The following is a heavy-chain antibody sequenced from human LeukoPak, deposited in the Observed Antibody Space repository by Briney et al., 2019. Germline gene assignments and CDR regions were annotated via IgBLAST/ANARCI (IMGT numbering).Heavy chain of an antibody. D-gene: IGHD3-22*01. CDR1: GGSFSGYY. CDR2: INHSGST. Sequence: SETLSLTCAVYGGSFSGYYWSWIRQPPGKGLEWIGEINHSGSTNYNPSLKSRVTISADTSKNQFSLKLSSVTAADTAVYYCARVDEYYYDSSGWYFDYWGQGTLVTVSS. V-gene: IGHV4-34*01. CDR3: ARVDEYYYDSSGWYFDY. J-gene: IGHJ4*02.